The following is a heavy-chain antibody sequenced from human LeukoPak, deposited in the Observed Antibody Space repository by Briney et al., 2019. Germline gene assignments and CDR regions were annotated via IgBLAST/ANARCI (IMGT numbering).Heavy chain of an antibody. CDR3: ARHGSDWTFDY. Sequence: SEILSLTCTASGGSISTYYWSWIRQPPGKGLEWMGYIENSGNTNYHPSLRSRVTISIDTSKNQFSLKLTSVTAADTAVYYCARHGSDWTFDYWGQGTLVTVSS. D-gene: IGHD2-21*02. CDR1: GGSISTYY. J-gene: IGHJ4*02. V-gene: IGHV4-59*08. CDR2: IENSGNT.